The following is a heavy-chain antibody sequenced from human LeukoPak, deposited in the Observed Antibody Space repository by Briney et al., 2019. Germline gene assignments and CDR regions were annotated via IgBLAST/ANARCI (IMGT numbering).Heavy chain of an antibody. J-gene: IGHJ3*02. CDR3: ARTGYCSGGSCLDAFDI. D-gene: IGHD2-15*01. Sequence: SETLSLTCAVYGGSFSGYYWSWIRQPPGKGLEWIGEINHSGSTNYNPSLKSRVTISVDTSKNQFSLKLSSVTAADTAVYYCARTGYCSGGSCLDAFDIWGQGTMVTVSS. V-gene: IGHV4-34*01. CDR2: INHSGST. CDR1: GGSFSGYY.